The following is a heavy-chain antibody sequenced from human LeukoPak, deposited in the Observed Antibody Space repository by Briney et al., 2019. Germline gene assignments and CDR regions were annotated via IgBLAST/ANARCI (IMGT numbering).Heavy chain of an antibody. CDR1: GGSISSSNW. CDR3: ARDYRMTMLVD. D-gene: IGHD3-22*01. CDR2: IYHSGST. Sequence: SGTLSLTCAVPGGSISSSNWWSWVRQPPGKGLEWIGEIYHSGSTNYNPSLKSRVSISVDTSKNHFSLDLSSVTAADSAIYYCARDYRMTMLVDWGQGTLVTVSS. J-gene: IGHJ4*02. V-gene: IGHV4-4*02.